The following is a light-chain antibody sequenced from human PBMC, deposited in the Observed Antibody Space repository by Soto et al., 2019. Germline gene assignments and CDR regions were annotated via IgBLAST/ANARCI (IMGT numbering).Light chain of an antibody. V-gene: IGLV2-14*01. Sequence: QSALTQPASVSGSPGQSITISCIGTSSDVGGYNYVSWYQLHPGKAHKLMIYDVSHRPSGVSYRFSGSKSDYTATLTISGLQAEDEADYYCSSYTSSSTYVFGTGTKVTVL. CDR2: DVS. J-gene: IGLJ1*01. CDR1: SSDVGGYNY. CDR3: SSYTSSSTYV.